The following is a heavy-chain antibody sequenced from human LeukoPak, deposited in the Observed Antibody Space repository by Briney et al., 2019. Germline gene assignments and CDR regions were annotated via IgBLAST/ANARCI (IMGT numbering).Heavy chain of an antibody. D-gene: IGHD3-10*01. Sequence: GGSLRLSCAASGFTFSSYAMSWVRHAPGKGLVWVSAISGSGGSTYYSDSVKGRFTISRDNSRNTLYLQMNSLRAEDTAVYYCAKESGYYGSGSSDYWGQGTLVTVSS. CDR3: AKESGYYGSGSSDY. V-gene: IGHV3-23*01. CDR1: GFTFSSYA. J-gene: IGHJ4*02. CDR2: ISGSGGST.